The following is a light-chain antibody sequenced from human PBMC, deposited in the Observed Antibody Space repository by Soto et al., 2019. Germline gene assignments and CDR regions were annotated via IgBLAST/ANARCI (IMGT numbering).Light chain of an antibody. V-gene: IGLV2-14*01. J-gene: IGLJ1*01. CDR2: GVT. CDR1: SSDVGGYNY. Sequence: QSVLTQPASVSGSPGQSVTISCTGTSSDVGGYNYVSWYQQLPGEAPKLIIYGVTDRPSGVSNRFSGSKSGNTASLTVSGLQAEDEGDYYCSSYTATRTYVFGPGTKVNV. CDR3: SSYTATRTYV.